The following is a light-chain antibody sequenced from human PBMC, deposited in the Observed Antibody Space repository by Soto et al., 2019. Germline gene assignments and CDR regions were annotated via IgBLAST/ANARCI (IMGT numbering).Light chain of an antibody. CDR2: GAS. V-gene: IGKV3-15*01. Sequence: IVMTQSPATLSLSPGEKATLSCRASQSISNNFAWFQQKPGQVPRLLIYGASNRATGVSARFSGSGSGTDFTLTISRLEPEDFAVYYCQQYGNSPWTFGQGTKVDIK. CDR3: QQYGNSPWT. CDR1: QSISNN. J-gene: IGKJ1*01.